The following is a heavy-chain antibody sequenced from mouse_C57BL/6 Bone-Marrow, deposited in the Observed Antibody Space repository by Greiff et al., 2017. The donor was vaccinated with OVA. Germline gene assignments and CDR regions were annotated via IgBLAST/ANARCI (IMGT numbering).Heavy chain of an antibody. V-gene: IGHV1-5*01. CDR3: TSGNYYGSSYFDV. CDR1: GYTFTSYW. D-gene: IGHD1-1*01. Sequence: VQLQQSGTVLARPGASVKMSCKTSGYTFTSYWMHWVKQRPGQGLEWIGAIYPGNSDTSYNQKFKGKAKLTAVTSASTAYMELSSLTNEDSAVYYCTSGNYYGSSYFDVWGTGTTVTVSS. J-gene: IGHJ1*03. CDR2: IYPGNSDT.